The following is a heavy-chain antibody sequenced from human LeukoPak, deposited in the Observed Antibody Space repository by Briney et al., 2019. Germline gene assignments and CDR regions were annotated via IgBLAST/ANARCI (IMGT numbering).Heavy chain of an antibody. V-gene: IGHV3-48*01. CDR1: GFTFSTYS. J-gene: IGHJ4*02. CDR2: ISSSSSTI. CDR3: ASRSLPLGYCSGGSCYGVDY. D-gene: IGHD2-15*01. Sequence: GGSLRLSCAASGFTFSTYSMNWVRQAPGKGLEWVSYISSSSSTIYYADSVKGRFTISRDNAKNSLYLQMNSLRAEDTAVYYCASRSLPLGYCSGGSCYGVDYWGQGTLVTVSS.